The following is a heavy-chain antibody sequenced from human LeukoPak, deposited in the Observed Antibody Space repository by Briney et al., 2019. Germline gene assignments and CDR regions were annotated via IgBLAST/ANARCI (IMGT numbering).Heavy chain of an antibody. CDR1: VYTFTSSG. CDR3: ARGGSCYYMDV. V-gene: IGHV1-18*01. D-gene: IGHD1-26*01. CDR2: IDAYNGNT. Sequence: TSVNLSFTASVYTFTSSGISWLRQAPGQGLEGMGWIDAYNGNTNYAQKLQARVTMTTDTSTTTAYMELRSLRLDDTAVYYCARGGSCYYMDVWGKGTTVTVSS. J-gene: IGHJ6*03.